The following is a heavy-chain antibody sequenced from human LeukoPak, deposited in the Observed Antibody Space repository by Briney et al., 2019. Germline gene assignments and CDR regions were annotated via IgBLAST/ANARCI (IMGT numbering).Heavy chain of an antibody. Sequence: ASVKVSCKASGYTFTGYYMHWVRQAPGQGLEWMGWINPNSGGTNYAQTFQGRVTMTRDTSISTAYMELSRLRSDDTAVYYCARQRGVPAYYYYMDVWGKGTTVTVSS. J-gene: IGHJ6*03. V-gene: IGHV1-2*02. CDR3: ARQRGVPAYYYYMDV. CDR2: INPNSGGT. CDR1: GYTFTGYY.